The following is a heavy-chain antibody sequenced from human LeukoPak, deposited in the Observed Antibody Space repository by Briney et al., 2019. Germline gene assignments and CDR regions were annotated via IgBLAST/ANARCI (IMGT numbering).Heavy chain of an antibody. CDR3: ARTVRGVLFDY. CDR2: IYYSGST. D-gene: IGHD3-10*01. Sequence: SETLSLNCTVSGGSISSGGYYWSWIRQHPGKGLEWIGYIYYSGSTYYNPSLKSRVTISVDTSKNQFSLKLSSVTAADTAVYYCARTVRGVLFDYWGQGTLVTVSS. CDR1: GGSISSGGYY. V-gene: IGHV4-31*03. J-gene: IGHJ4*02.